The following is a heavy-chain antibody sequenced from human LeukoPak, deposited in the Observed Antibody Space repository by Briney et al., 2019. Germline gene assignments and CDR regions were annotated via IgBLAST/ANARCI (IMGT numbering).Heavy chain of an antibody. Sequence: AGGSLRLSCAASGFTFSNYNMNWVRQAPGKGLEWVSFSSSSSTTMYYADSVKGRFAISRDNARNSLYLQVNSLRAEDTAVYYCARNLRSGTYWGDYSYYYMDVWGQGTTVTVSS. D-gene: IGHD1-26*01. CDR2: SSSSSTTM. CDR3: ARNLRSGTYWGDYSYYYMDV. CDR1: GFTFSNYN. J-gene: IGHJ6*03. V-gene: IGHV3-48*01.